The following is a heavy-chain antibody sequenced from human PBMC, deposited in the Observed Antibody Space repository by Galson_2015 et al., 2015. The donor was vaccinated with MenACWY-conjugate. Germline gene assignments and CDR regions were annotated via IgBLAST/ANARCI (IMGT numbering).Heavy chain of an antibody. D-gene: IGHD4-17*01. J-gene: IGHJ3*02. CDR2: IYYSGST. CDR3: ARDNDYGDRDI. V-gene: IGHV4-59*01. CDR1: GGSISSYY. Sequence: ETLSLTCTVSGGSISSYYWSWIRQPPGKGLEWIGYIYYSGSTNYNPSLKSRVTISVDTSKNQFSLKLSSVTAADTAVYYCARDNDYGDRDIWGQGTMVTVSS.